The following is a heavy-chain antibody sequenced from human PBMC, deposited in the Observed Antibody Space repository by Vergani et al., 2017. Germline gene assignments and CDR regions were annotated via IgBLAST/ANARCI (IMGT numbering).Heavy chain of an antibody. Sequence: QVQLVESGGGVVQPGGSLRLSCAASGFTFSSYGMHWVRQAPGKGLEWVAFIRYDGSNKYYADSVKGRFTISRDNSKNTLYLQMNSLRAEDTAVYYCLGDGSYYYGMDGWGQGTTVTVSS. D-gene: IGHD3-16*01. J-gene: IGHJ6*02. CDR1: GFTFSSYG. CDR3: LGDGSYYYGMDG. CDR2: IRYDGSNK. V-gene: IGHV3-30*02.